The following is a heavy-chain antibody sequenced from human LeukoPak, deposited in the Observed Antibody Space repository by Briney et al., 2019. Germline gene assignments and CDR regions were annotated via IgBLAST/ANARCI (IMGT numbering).Heavy chain of an antibody. Sequence: GASVKVSCKVSGYTLTELSMHWVRQAPGKGLEWMGGFDPEDGETIYAQKFQGRATMTRNTSISTAYMELSSLRSEDTAVYYCARGFSSSWYNYYYMDVWGKGTTVTVSS. CDR2: FDPEDGET. V-gene: IGHV1-24*01. CDR3: ARGFSSSWYNYYYMDV. D-gene: IGHD6-13*01. CDR1: GYTLTELS. J-gene: IGHJ6*03.